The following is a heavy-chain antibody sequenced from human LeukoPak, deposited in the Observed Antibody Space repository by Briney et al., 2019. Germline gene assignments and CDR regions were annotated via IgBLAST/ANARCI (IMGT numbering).Heavy chain of an antibody. CDR2: ISARGVST. Sequence: PGGSLRLSCAASGFNFKDYDMTWVRQAPGKGLEWVASISARGVSTNYADSVRGRFTISRNNSNRVVYLRMNSLRTEDTAVYYCARSTNYSNYLLDFWGQGTRVIVSS. V-gene: IGHV3-23*01. CDR3: ARSTNYSNYLLDF. D-gene: IGHD4-11*01. CDR1: GFNFKDYD. J-gene: IGHJ4*02.